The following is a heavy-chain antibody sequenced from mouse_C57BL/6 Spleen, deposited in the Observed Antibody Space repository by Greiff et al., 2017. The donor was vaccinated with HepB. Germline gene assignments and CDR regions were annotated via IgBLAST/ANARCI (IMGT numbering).Heavy chain of an antibody. CDR3: AREEDGYYSAWFAY. J-gene: IGHJ3*01. CDR2: INPSSGYT. Sequence: QVQLQQSGAELAKPGASVKLSCKASGYTFTSYGMHWVNQRPGQGLEWIGYINPSSGYTKYNQKFKDKATLTADKTSSTAYMQMSSLTYEDSAVYYCAREEDGYYSAWFAYWGQGTLVTVSA. D-gene: IGHD2-3*01. CDR1: GYTFTSYG. V-gene: IGHV1-7*01.